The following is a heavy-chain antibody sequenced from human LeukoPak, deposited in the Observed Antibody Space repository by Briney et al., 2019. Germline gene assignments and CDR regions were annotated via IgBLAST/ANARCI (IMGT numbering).Heavy chain of an antibody. CDR3: AKGYGSGSYIHIDY. D-gene: IGHD3-10*01. J-gene: IGHJ4*02. V-gene: IGHV3-30*18. CDR1: GFTFSSYG. Sequence: GGSLRLSCAASGFTFSSYGMHWVRQAPGKGLEWVAVISYDGSNKYYADSVKGRFTISRDNSKNTLYLQMNSLSAEDTAVYYCAKGYGSGSYIHIDYWGQGTLVTVSS. CDR2: ISYDGSNK.